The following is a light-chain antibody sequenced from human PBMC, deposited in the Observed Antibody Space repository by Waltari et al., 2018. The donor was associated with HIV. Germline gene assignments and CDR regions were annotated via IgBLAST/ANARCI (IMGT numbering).Light chain of an antibody. J-gene: IGKJ4*01. CDR3: QQYYSTLLT. CDR1: QSILYSSNNKNY. V-gene: IGKV4-1*01. Sequence: DIVMTQSPDSLAVSLGERATINCKSSQSILYSSNNKNYLAWYQQKPRQPPKLLIYWASTRESGVPDRFNGSGSGTDFTLTISSLQAEDVAVYYCQQYYSTLLTFGGGTKVEIK. CDR2: WAS.